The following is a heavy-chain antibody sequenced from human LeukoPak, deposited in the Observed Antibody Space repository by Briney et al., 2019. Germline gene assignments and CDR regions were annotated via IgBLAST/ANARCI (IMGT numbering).Heavy chain of an antibody. V-gene: IGHV1-46*01. CDR3: ARDLVAGEYYYYCYMDV. Sequence: ASVKVSCKASGYTFTSYYMHWVRQAPGQGLEWMGIINPSGGSTSYAQKFQGRVTMTRDTSTSTVYMELSSLRSEDTAVYYCARDLVAGEYYYYCYMDVWGKGTTVTVSS. D-gene: IGHD6-19*01. CDR2: INPSGGST. CDR1: GYTFTSYY. J-gene: IGHJ6*03.